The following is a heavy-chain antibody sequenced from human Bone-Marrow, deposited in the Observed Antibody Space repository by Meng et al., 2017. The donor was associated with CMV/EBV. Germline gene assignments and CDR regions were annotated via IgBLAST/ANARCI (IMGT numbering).Heavy chain of an antibody. J-gene: IGHJ4*02. V-gene: IGHV3-23*01. CDR1: FTVSNHA. D-gene: IGHD1-26*01. CDR2: INYSGFNT. Sequence: FTVSNHAMSWVRQVPGKGLEWVSTINYSGFNTYYADSVRGRFTVSRANSENTLYLQMNSLRAEDTAVYYCAKYESGRYSSTPYYLDYWGQGSLVTVSS. CDR3: AKYESGRYSSTPYYLDY.